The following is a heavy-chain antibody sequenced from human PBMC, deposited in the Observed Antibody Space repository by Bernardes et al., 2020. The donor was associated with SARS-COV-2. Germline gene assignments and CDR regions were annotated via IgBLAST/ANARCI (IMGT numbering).Heavy chain of an antibody. CDR2: ISHTGIT. Sequence: SETLSLTCTGSGGSISSGGYYWSWLRQHPGKGLEWIGYISHTGITNYNPSLKSRVTISVDTSKSQLYMRLSSVTAVDTAVYYCVGGVNWFDPWGQGTLVIVSS. CDR3: VGGVNWFDP. V-gene: IGHV4-31*03. CDR1: GGSISSGGYY. J-gene: IGHJ5*02.